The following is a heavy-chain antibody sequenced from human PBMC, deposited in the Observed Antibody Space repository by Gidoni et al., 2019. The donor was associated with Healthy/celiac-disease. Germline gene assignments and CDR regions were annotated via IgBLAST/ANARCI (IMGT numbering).Heavy chain of an antibody. Sequence: QVQLQQWGAGLLKPSETLSIPCAVYGGSFRGYYWRWHRQPPATGLEWIGESNHSGSTNYNPSLKSRVTISADTSKDQFSLKLSSVTAADTAVYYCARGGNYYGSGRYYRYYYYYYMDVWGKGTTVTVSS. J-gene: IGHJ6*03. V-gene: IGHV4-34*01. CDR3: ARGGNYYGSGRYYRYYYYYYMDV. CDR1: GGSFRGYY. D-gene: IGHD3-10*01. CDR2: SNHSGST.